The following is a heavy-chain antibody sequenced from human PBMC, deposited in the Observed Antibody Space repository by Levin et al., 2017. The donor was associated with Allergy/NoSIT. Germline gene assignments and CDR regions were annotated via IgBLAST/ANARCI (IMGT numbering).Heavy chain of an antibody. Sequence: SETLSLTCVVSGGPIASANGWTWVRQPPGRGLEWIGEISHSGSTNYSPSLKSRITISVDKSQNQLSLKLKSVTAADTAVYYCARDRQLGPESWFDPWGQGLLVTVSS. D-gene: IGHD1-1*01. CDR3: ARDRQLGPESWFDP. CDR2: ISHSGST. CDR1: GGPIASANG. J-gene: IGHJ5*02. V-gene: IGHV4-4*02.